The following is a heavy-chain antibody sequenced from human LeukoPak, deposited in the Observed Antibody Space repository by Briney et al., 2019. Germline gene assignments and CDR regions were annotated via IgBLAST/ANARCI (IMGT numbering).Heavy chain of an antibody. CDR1: GFTFSSYW. D-gene: IGHD1-26*01. Sequence: GGSLRLSCAASGFTFSSYWMNWARQAPGKGLEWVANIKEDGSEKYYVDSVKGRFTISRDNAKNSLCLQMNSLRAEDTAVYYCARSYSGTYKGSFDYWGQGTLVTVSS. CDR3: ARSYSGTYKGSFDY. CDR2: IKEDGSEK. V-gene: IGHV3-7*03. J-gene: IGHJ4*02.